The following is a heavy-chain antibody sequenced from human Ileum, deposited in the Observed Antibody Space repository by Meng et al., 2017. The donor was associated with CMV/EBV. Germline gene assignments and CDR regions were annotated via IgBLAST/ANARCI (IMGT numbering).Heavy chain of an antibody. V-gene: IGHV4-39*07. CDR2: ITYSGTT. CDR3: VRASITMIDY. D-gene: IGHD3-22*01. Sequence: QLQLQEEGPGLVKPSDTLSLTCTVSGDSISSGDYFWGWIRQPPKGLEWVASITYSGTTYYNPSLKSRVTMSVDTSKNQFSLKLNSVTAADTAVYYCVRASITMIDYWGQGTLVTVSS. CDR1: GDSISSGDYF. J-gene: IGHJ4*02.